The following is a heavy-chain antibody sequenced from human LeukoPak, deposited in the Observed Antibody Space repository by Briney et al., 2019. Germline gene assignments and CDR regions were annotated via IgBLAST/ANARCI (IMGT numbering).Heavy chain of an antibody. CDR1: GASVGSGGHY. D-gene: IGHD6-6*01. Sequence: SETLSLTCTVSGASVGSGGHYWSWIRQPAGKGLEWLGRIYVTGSTNYNPSLNSRVSISIDTSNNQFFVQLTSVTAADTAVYFCARARSGPARDYFDSWGQGILVTVSS. CDR3: ARARSGPARDYFDS. CDR2: IYVTGST. J-gene: IGHJ4*02. V-gene: IGHV4-61*02.